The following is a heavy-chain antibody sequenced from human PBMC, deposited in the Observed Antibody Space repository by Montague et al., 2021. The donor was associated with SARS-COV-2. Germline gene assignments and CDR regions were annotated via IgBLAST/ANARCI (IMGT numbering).Heavy chain of an antibody. CDR2: IYYSGST. CDR3: ARHSMQWLVLGGGYYFDY. V-gene: IGHV4-39*01. CDR1: AGSISSSGYY. D-gene: IGHD6-19*01. Sequence: SETLSLTCTVSAGSISSSGYYWGWIRQPPGKGLEWIGSIYYSGSTYYNPSLKSRVTISVDTSKNQFSLKLRSVTAADTAVYYGARHSMQWLVLGGGYYFDYWGQGTLVTVSS. J-gene: IGHJ4*02.